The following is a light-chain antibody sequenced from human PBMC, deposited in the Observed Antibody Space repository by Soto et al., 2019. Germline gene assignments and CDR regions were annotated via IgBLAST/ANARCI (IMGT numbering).Light chain of an antibody. Sequence: QSALTQPASVSGSPGQSITISCTGTSSDVGGYNYVSWYQQHPGKAPKLIIYEVSNRPTGVSNRFSGSKSGHTASLAISGLQFEGEGYYFCPSYSSRRPLDVFGTGTKLTVL. J-gene: IGLJ1*01. CDR2: EVS. CDR1: SSDVGGYNY. V-gene: IGLV2-14*01. CDR3: PSYSSRRPLDV.